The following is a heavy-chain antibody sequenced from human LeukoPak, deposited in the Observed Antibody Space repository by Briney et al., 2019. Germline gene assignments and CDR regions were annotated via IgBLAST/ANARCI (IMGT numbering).Heavy chain of an antibody. CDR3: ARDVAGSGSL. CDR2: INEHGSIT. D-gene: IGHD3-10*01. Sequence: GGSLRLSCAASGFTFSSYWMHWVRHVPGKGLVWVACINEHGSITDYADSVKDRFTVSRDNAWNTLYLQMNSLRAEDTAVYYCARDVAGSGSLWGQGTLITVSS. V-gene: IGHV3-74*01. J-gene: IGHJ4*02. CDR1: GFTFSSYW.